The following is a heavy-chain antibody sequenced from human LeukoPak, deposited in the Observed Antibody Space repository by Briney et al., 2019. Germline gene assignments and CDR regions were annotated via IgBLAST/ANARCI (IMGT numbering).Heavy chain of an antibody. CDR2: INPRSGTT. CDR3: AREAEADEGEPAIKGLDP. V-gene: IGHV1-46*01. D-gene: IGHD2-21*02. J-gene: IGHJ5*02. Sequence: GASVKVSCKASGYTFTIHYIHWVRQAPGQGLEWMGVINPRSGTTSNGQNFQGRVTMTRDTSTSTVYMELSSLRSDDTAMYYCAREAEADEGEPAIKGLDPWGQGTLVTVSS. CDR1: GYTFTIHY.